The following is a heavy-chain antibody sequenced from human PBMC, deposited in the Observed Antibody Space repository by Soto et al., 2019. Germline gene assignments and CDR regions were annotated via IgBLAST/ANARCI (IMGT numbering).Heavy chain of an antibody. CDR2: IIPIIGTA. V-gene: IGHV1-69*06. D-gene: IGHD3-22*01. J-gene: IGHJ6*02. Sequence: GASVKVSSKASGGTFCSYAIIWVRRAPGPGREWLGGIIPIIGTANYAKKFQGRVRINADKSTSTAYMELSSLRSEDTAVYYYARDELDYYDSSGYNGPYYYYGMDVWGQGTTVTVSS. CDR1: GGTFCSYA. CDR3: ARDELDYYDSSGYNGPYYYYGMDV.